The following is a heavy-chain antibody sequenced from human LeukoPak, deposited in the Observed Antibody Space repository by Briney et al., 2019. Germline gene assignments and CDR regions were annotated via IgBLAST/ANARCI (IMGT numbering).Heavy chain of an antibody. CDR1: GFTFSNYG. V-gene: IGHV3-23*01. CDR3: AKGDYYDFDY. CDR2: ITSGVGIT. Sequence: PGGSLRLSCAASGFTFSNYGMNWVRQAPGKGLEWVSIITSGVGITYYADSVKDRFTISRDNSKNTLYLQMNSLRAEDTAVYYCAKGDYYDFDYWGQGTLVTVSS. D-gene: IGHD3-10*01. J-gene: IGHJ4*02.